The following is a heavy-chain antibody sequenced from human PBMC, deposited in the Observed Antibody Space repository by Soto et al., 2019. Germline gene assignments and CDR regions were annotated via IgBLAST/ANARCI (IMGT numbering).Heavy chain of an antibody. J-gene: IGHJ4*02. Sequence: QVQLVQSGAEVKKPGSSVKVSCKASGGTFSSYAISWVRQAPGQGLEWMGGIIPIFGTANFAQKFQGRVTITADESTSNAYMELSSRRSEDTAVYYCSGDAPGGCYCDYWGQGTLVTVSS. CDR1: GGTFSSYA. D-gene: IGHD3-16*01. CDR3: SGDAPGGCYCDY. CDR2: IIPIFGTA. V-gene: IGHV1-69*01.